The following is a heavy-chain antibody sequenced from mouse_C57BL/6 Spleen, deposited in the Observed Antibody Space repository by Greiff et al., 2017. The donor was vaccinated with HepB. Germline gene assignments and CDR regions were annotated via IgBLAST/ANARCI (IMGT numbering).Heavy chain of an antibody. CDR3: ARRGLSGYGNSFAY. Sequence: EVQLVESGGDLVKPGGSLKLSCAASGFTFSSYGMSWVRQTPDKRLEWVATISSGGSYTYYPDSVKGRFTISRDNAKNTLYLQMSSLKSEDTAMYYCARRGLSGYGNSFAYWGQGTLVTVSA. J-gene: IGHJ3*01. V-gene: IGHV5-6*01. CDR1: GFTFSSYG. CDR2: ISSGGSYT. D-gene: IGHD2-1*01.